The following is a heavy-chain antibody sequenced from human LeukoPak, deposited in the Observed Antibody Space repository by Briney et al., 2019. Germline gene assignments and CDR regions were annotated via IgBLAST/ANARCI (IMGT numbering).Heavy chain of an antibody. J-gene: IGHJ5*02. Sequence: SVKVSCKASGYGFADYYMHWVRQAPGQGLEWMEWIKPNSGGTRSAQKFQGRVTMTRDTSISTAYMELSSLRYDDTAVYYCATNILVRDIINWFDPWGQGTLVTVSS. CDR3: ATNILVRDIINWFDP. CDR2: IKPNSGGT. V-gene: IGHV1-2*02. CDR1: GYGFADYY. D-gene: IGHD3-10*01.